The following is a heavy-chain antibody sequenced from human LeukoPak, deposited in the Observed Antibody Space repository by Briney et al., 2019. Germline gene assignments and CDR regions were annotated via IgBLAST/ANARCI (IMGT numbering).Heavy chain of an antibody. CDR2: INTNSGGT. CDR1: GYTFTGYY. J-gene: IGHJ4*02. CDR3: ARAPMIVVVPLDY. D-gene: IGHD3-22*01. Sequence: ASVKVSCKASGYTFTGYYMHWVRQAPGQGLEWMGWINTNSGGTNYAQKFQGRVTMTRDTSISTAYMELSRLRSDDTAVYYCARAPMIVVVPLDYWGQGTLVTVSS. V-gene: IGHV1-2*02.